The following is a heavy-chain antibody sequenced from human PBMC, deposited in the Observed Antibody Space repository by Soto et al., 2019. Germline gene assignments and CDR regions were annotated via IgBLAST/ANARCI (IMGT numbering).Heavy chain of an antibody. CDR1: GGSFSGYY. CDR3: ARVVLSGGRSGGSCQYDY. D-gene: IGHD2-15*01. CDR2: INHSGST. V-gene: IGHV4-34*01. J-gene: IGHJ4*02. Sequence: SETLSLTCAVYGGSFSGYYWSWIRQPPGKGLEWIGEINHSGSTNYNPSLKSRVTISVDTSKNQFSLKLSSVTAADTAVYYCARVVLSGGRSGGSCQYDYWGQGTLVTVSS.